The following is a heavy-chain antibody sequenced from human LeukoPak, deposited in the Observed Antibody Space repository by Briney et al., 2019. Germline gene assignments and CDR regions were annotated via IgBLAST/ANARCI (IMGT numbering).Heavy chain of an antibody. CDR1: GFTVSSNY. V-gene: IGHV3-66*01. J-gene: IGHJ4*02. D-gene: IGHD2/OR15-2a*01. Sequence: PGGSLRLSCAASGFTVSSNYMSWVRQAPGQGLEWVSAIGGGGRTYYADSVKGRFTISRDNSKNTLYLQMNSLRAEDTAVYYCARGNPTYFDYWGQGTLVTASS. CDR3: ARGNPTYFDY. CDR2: IGGGGRT.